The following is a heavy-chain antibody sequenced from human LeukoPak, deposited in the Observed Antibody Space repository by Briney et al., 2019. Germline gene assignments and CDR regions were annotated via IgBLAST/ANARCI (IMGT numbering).Heavy chain of an antibody. CDR2: IYNTGRT. J-gene: IGHJ2*01. Sequence: PSETLSLTCTVSGGSISSYYWSWIRQPAGKGLEWIGRIYNTGRTNYNPSLKSRVVISVDKSKNHFSLNLSSVTAADTAIYYCARDLVGVVGGLPYWYFDLWGRGTLVSVSS. V-gene: IGHV4-4*07. D-gene: IGHD2-15*01. CDR3: ARDLVGVVGGLPYWYFDL. CDR1: GGSISSYY.